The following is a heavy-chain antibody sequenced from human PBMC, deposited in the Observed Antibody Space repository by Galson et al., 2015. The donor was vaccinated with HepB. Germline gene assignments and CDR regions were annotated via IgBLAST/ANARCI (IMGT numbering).Heavy chain of an antibody. V-gene: IGHV3-7*01. D-gene: IGHD2-2*02. CDR3: ASLYCDGTSCYNNVF. CDR2: INQDGSEK. CDR1: GFTFRNYW. J-gene: IGHJ4*02. Sequence: SLRLSCAASGFTFRNYWMTWVRQAPGKGLEWVANINQDGSEKYYVDSVRGRFTISRDNAKNSLYLQVNSLRAEDTALYYCASLYCDGTSCYNNVFWGQGTLVTVSS.